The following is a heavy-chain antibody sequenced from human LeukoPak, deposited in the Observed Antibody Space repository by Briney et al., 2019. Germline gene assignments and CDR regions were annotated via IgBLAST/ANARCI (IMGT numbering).Heavy chain of an antibody. D-gene: IGHD6-19*01. Sequence: PSETLSLTCTVSGGSISSGDYYWSWIRQPPGKGLEWIGYIYYSGSTYYNPSLKSRVTISVDTSKNQFSLKLSSVTAADTAVYYCATCIAVADHNWFDPWGQGTLVTVSS. J-gene: IGHJ5*02. CDR1: GGSISSGDYY. CDR2: IYYSGST. CDR3: ATCIAVADHNWFDP. V-gene: IGHV4-30-4*08.